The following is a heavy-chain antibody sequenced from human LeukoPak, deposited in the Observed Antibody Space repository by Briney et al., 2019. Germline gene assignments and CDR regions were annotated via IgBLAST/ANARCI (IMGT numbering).Heavy chain of an antibody. CDR1: GFTFSNYW. CDR2: INSDGSST. Sequence: TGGSLRLSCAASGFTFSNYWMHWVRQAPGKGLVWVSRINSDGSSTTYADSVMGRFTISRDNAKNTLYLQMNNLRAEDTAVYSCARDREIAAGNFFDPWGQGTLVTVSS. D-gene: IGHD6-13*01. J-gene: IGHJ5*02. V-gene: IGHV3-74*01. CDR3: ARDREIAAGNFFDP.